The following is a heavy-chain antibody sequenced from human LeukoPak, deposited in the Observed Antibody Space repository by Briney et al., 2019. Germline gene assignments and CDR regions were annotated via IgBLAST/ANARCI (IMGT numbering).Heavy chain of an antibody. CDR2: THSRARP. CDR1: GDPSSGFY. CDR3: PRGQMTAVPLLDY. D-gene: IGHD4-11*01. Sequence: KPSETLSLTGTGSGDPSSGFYWAWIRQPPGRGLEGIGYTHSRARPNYKPSLKSRLTISSDTSKKQFSLKMSSVPAADTAVYYCPRGQMTAVPLLDYWGQGALVTVSS. V-gene: IGHV4-59*01. J-gene: IGHJ4*02.